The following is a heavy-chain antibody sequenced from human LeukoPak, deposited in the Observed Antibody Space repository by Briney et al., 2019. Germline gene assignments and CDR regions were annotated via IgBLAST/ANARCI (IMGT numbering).Heavy chain of an antibody. V-gene: IGHV3-21*04. CDR1: GFTFSSYS. Sequence: GGSLRLSCAASGFTFSSYSMNWVRQAPGKGLEWVSSISSSSSYIYYADSVKGRFTISRDNAKNTLYLQMNSLRAEDTAVYYCAKRGVYYDILTGQFEYWGQGTLVTVSS. CDR2: ISSSSSYI. CDR3: AKRGVYYDILTGQFEY. J-gene: IGHJ4*02. D-gene: IGHD3-9*01.